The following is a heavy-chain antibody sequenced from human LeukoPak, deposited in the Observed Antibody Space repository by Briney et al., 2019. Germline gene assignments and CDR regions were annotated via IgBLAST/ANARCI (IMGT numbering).Heavy chain of an antibody. CDR2: IHYSGST. D-gene: IGHD3-22*01. J-gene: IGHJ4*02. V-gene: IGHV4-59*08. Sequence: SETLSLTCTVSGGSINNYYWSWIRQPPGQGLEWIGQIHYSGSTNYNPSLKSRVTISVDTSKNQFSLNLNSVTAADTAKYYCARRQYYDSTGYWYCFDYWGQGTLVTVSS. CDR3: ARRQYYDSTGYWYCFDY. CDR1: GGSINNYY.